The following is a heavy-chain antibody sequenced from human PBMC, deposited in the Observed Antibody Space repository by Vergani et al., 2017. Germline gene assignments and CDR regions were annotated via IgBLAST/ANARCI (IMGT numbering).Heavy chain of an antibody. J-gene: IGHJ6*03. CDR3: ARDFLTRVTTLDYYYMGV. CDR1: GFTFSDYG. CDR2: ISYDGNKK. Sequence: VQLVESGGDLVRPGGSLRLSCAASGFTFSDYGVHWVRQAPGKGLEWVSVISYDGNKKNYADSVKGRFTISRDNSKNTLYLEMNALRAEDTAVYYCARDFLTRVTTLDYYYMGVWGKGTTVTVSS. D-gene: IGHD1-1*01. V-gene: IGHV3-30*03.